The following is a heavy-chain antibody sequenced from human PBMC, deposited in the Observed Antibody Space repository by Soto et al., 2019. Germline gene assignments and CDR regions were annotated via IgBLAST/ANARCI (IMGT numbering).Heavy chain of an antibody. CDR3: AKKVNSGSGSQYFDY. V-gene: IGHV3-23*01. D-gene: IGHD3-10*01. CDR2: FRAGGDDGTT. Sequence: PWGSLRLSCVASGFTFSSYSMILCRQSPFKWLEWVSGFRAGGDDGTTYYADSVKGRFTISRDNSKNTLFLQMNSLRAEDTAIYYCAKKVNSGSGSQYFDYFGQGTLVTVSS. J-gene: IGHJ4*02. CDR1: GFTFSSYS.